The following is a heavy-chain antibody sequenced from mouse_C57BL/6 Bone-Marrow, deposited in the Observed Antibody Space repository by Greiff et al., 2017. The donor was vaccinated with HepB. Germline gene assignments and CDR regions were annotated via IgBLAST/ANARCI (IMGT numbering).Heavy chain of an antibody. CDR1: GYSITSGYY. CDR3: ARGTTVVAPDWYFDV. D-gene: IGHD1-1*01. CDR2: ISYDGSN. J-gene: IGHJ1*03. V-gene: IGHV3-6*01. Sequence: EVQVVESGPGLVKPSQSLSLTCSVTGYSITSGYYWNWIRQFPGNKLEWMGYISYDGSNNYNPSLKNRISITRDTSKNQFFLKLNSVTTEDTATYYWARGTTVVAPDWYFDVWGTGTTVTVSS.